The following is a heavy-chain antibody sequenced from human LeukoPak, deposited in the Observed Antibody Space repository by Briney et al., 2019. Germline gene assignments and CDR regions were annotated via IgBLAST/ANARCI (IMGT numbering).Heavy chain of an antibody. CDR1: GYTFTTYA. Sequence: ASVKVSCKASGYTFTTYAMHWVRQAPGQRLEWMGWINAGTAYTKYSQRFQGRVTFTRDTSASTAYMELSSLRSEDTAVYYCATGKVGATHFDYWGQGTLVTVSS. V-gene: IGHV1-3*01. J-gene: IGHJ4*02. D-gene: IGHD1-26*01. CDR3: ATGKVGATHFDY. CDR2: INAGTAYT.